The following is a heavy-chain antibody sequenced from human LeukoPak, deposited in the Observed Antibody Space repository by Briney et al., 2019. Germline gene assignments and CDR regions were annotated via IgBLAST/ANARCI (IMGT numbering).Heavy chain of an antibody. V-gene: IGHV1-3*01. CDR3: ARFRSFRCDP. D-gene: IGHD3-3*01. J-gene: IGHJ5*02. CDR2: INAGNGDT. CDR1: GYTFTSYV. Sequence: GASVKVSCKASGYTFTSYVIQWVRQAPGHSLEWMGWINAGNGDTKYSQKFQDRVTITRDRSASTAYLELSRLRSEDTAVYYCARFRSFRCDPWGQGTLVTVSS.